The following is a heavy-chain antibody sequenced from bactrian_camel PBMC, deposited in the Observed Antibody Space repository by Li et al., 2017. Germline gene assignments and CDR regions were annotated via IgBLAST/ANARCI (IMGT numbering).Heavy chain of an antibody. CDR3: AAEGYCRDGRWIGAYKA. CDR2: IDVDGLT. V-gene: IGHV3S67*01. D-gene: IGHD6*01. J-gene: IGHJ4*01. CDR1: PYTIHRYC. Sequence: VQLVESGGGSVQAGGALRLSCTTSPYTIHRYCMGWFRQAPGKEREGVAHIDVDGLTNYRPSVEGRFTISKDNAKTTLYLQMNNLQPADTATYYCAAEGYCRDGRWIGAYKAWGQGTQVTVS.